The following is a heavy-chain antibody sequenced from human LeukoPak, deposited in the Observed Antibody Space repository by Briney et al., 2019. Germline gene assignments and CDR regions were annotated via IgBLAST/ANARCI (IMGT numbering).Heavy chain of an antibody. CDR2: TRNKAKSYTT. V-gene: IGHV3-72*01. D-gene: IGHD6-19*01. Sequence: GRSLRLSCEVAGLTLSDHFMGSARQAAGKGLGWVGCTRNKAKSYTTEYGGAVKGRFTISRDDSKNSVYLQMNSMKTQNMAVYYCSRDLAVAGSSAFDIWGPGTMVTVSS. CDR1: GLTLSDHF. J-gene: IGHJ3*02. CDR3: SRDLAVAGSSAFDI.